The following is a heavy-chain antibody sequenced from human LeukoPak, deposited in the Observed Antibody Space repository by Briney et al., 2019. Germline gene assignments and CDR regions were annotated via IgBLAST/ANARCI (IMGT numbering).Heavy chain of an antibody. D-gene: IGHD3-16*01. Sequence: GGSLRLSCAASGFTFSSYSMNWVRQAPGKGLEWVSSISSSSSYIYYADSVKGRFTISRDNAKNSLYPQMNSLRAEDTAVYYCARGAYDYFDYWGQGTLVTVSS. CDR1: GFTFSSYS. V-gene: IGHV3-21*01. J-gene: IGHJ4*02. CDR2: ISSSSSYI. CDR3: ARGAYDYFDY.